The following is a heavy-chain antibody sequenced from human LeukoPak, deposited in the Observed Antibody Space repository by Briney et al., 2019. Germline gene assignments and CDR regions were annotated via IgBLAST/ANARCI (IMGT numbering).Heavy chain of an antibody. D-gene: IGHD6-6*01. V-gene: IGHV1-69*04. CDR3: ASSIAARPDNWFDP. CDR1: GGTFSSYA. J-gene: IGHJ5*02. Sequence: AVKVSCKASGGTFSSYAISWVRQAPGQGLEWMGRIIPILGIPHYAQKFQGRVTITADKSTSTAYMELSSLRSEDMAVYYCASSIAARPDNWFDPWGQGTLV. CDR2: IIPILGIP.